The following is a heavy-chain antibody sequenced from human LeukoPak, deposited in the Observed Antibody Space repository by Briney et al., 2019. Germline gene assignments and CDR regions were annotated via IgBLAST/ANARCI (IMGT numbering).Heavy chain of an antibody. J-gene: IGHJ4*02. Sequence: GGSLRLSCAASGFTFSSYNMNWVRQAPGKGLEWVSYISSSSSTIYYADSVKGRFTISRDNAKNSLYLQMNSLRAEDTAVYYCARDLIWGVTFADDYWGQGTLVTVSS. V-gene: IGHV3-48*01. CDR1: GFTFSSYN. CDR2: ISSSSSTI. D-gene: IGHD3-10*01. CDR3: ARDLIWGVTFADDY.